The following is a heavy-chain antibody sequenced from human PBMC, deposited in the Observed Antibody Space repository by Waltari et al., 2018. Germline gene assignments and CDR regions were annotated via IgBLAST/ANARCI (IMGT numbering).Heavy chain of an antibody. J-gene: IGHJ6*02. CDR3: ARDYCDRTNCHGMDV. CDR1: EFTFSSYA. CDR2: ISYNERNR. V-gene: IGHV3-30*04. D-gene: IGHD3-22*01. Sequence: QVQLVESGGGVVQPGRSLRLSCAASEFTFSSYAMHWVRQAPGKGLEWMAVISYNERNRYYVDSVKGRFTISRDNSNKMLYLQMNSLRVEDTAVYYCARDYCDRTNCHGMDVWGQGTTVTVSS.